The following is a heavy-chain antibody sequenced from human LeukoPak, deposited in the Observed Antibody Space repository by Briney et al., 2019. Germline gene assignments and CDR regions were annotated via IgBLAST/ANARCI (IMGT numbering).Heavy chain of an antibody. J-gene: IGHJ4*02. D-gene: IGHD2-8*01. CDR3: ARGTPWCYFGY. CDR1: GYTFTAYY. Sequence: ASVRVSCKASGYTFTAYYMHWVRQAPGQGLAWMGWINPNSGGTNYAQKFKGWVTLTRDTSINTTYMEPSRLTSDVTAVYFRARGTPWCYFGYWGQGTLVTVSP. CDR2: INPNSGGT. V-gene: IGHV1-2*04.